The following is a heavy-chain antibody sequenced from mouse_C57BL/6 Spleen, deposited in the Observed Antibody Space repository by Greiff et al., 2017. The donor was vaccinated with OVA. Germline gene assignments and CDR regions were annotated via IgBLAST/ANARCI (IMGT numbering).Heavy chain of an antibody. V-gene: IGHV14-4*01. D-gene: IGHD1-1*01. J-gene: IGHJ2*01. Sequence: EVQLHQSGAELVRPGASVKLSCTASGFNIKDDYMHWVKQRPEQGLEWIGWIDPENGDTEYASKFQGKATITADTSSNTAYLQFSSLTSEDTAVYYCTTDYYGSRYYFDYWGQGTTLTVSS. CDR3: TTDYYGSRYYFDY. CDR1: GFNIKDDY. CDR2: IDPENGDT.